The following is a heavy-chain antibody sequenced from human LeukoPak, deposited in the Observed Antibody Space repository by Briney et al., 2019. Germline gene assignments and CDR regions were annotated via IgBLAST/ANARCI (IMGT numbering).Heavy chain of an antibody. Sequence: GGSLRLSCAPSGFTFSTHAMSWVRQAPGKGLEWVSTSRGSGGIIYYADSVKGRFTISRDQSKNTLYLQMNSLRVEDTAVYYCAKGYADYGADAFDIWGQGTLVTVSS. D-gene: IGHD4-17*01. CDR2: SRGSGGII. J-gene: IGHJ3*02. V-gene: IGHV3-23*01. CDR1: GFTFSTHA. CDR3: AKGYADYGADAFDI.